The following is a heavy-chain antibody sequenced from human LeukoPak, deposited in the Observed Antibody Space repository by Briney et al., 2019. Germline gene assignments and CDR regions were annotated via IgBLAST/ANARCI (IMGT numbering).Heavy chain of an antibody. Sequence: GGSLRLSCAASGFTFSSYGMHWVRQAPGKGLEWVSVIWYDGNNKYYADSVKGRFTISRDNSKNTLYLQMNSLRAEDTAVYYCARSTGPSDAFDIWGQGTMVTVSS. CDR1: GFTFSSYG. CDR2: IWYDGNNK. V-gene: IGHV3-33*01. J-gene: IGHJ3*02. CDR3: ARSTGPSDAFDI. D-gene: IGHD2-8*02.